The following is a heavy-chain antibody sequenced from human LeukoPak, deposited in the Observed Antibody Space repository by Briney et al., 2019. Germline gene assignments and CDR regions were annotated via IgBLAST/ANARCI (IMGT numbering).Heavy chain of an antibody. D-gene: IGHD5-12*01. V-gene: IGHV3-7*01. CDR3: VKGRGGYVKYRTFES. Sequence: PGGSLRLSCAASGFNFGDYWMSWVRQAPGKGLEWVANIKHDGSETHYVASVKGRFTISKDIPKNTLYLQMNSLKTEDTAAYYCVKGRGGYVKYRTFESWGQGTLVTVSS. CDR1: GFNFGDYW. J-gene: IGHJ1*01. CDR2: IKHDGSET.